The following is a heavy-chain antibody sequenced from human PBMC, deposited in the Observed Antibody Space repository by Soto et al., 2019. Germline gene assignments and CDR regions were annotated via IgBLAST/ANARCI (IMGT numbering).Heavy chain of an antibody. J-gene: IGHJ4*02. D-gene: IGHD3-3*01. CDR1: GFTFSSYA. CDR2: ISGSGGST. CDR3: AKGLEDFWSGFDY. V-gene: IGHV3-23*01. Sequence: GGSLRLSCAASGFTFSSYAMSWVRQAPGKGLEWVSAISGSGGSTYYADSVKGRFTISRDNSKNTLYLQMSSLRAEDTAVYYCAKGLEDFWSGFDYWGQGTLVTVSS.